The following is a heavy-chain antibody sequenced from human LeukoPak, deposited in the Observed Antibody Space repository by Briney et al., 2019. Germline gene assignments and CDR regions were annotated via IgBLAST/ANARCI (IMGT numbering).Heavy chain of an antibody. J-gene: IGHJ6*03. CDR2: IRSKANSYAT. CDR1: GFTFSGSA. V-gene: IGHV3-73*01. CDR3: TRPSLAYCGGDCYLNYYMDV. D-gene: IGHD2-21*02. Sequence: GGSLRLSCAASGFTFSGSAMHWVRQASGKGLEWVGRIRSKANSYATAYAASVKGRFTISRDDSKNTAYLQMNSLKTEDTAVYYCTRPSLAYCGGDCYLNYYMDVWGKGTTVTVSS.